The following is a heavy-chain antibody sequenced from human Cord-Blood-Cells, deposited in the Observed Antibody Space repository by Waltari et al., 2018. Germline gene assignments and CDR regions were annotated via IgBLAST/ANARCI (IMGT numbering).Heavy chain of an antibody. V-gene: IGHV1-69*01. D-gene: IGHD6-13*01. CDR3: ASRSSSYYWYFDL. CDR1: GGALSSYA. CDR2: IIPIFGTA. J-gene: IGHJ2*01. Sequence: QVQLVQAGAEVKKPGSSVKVSCKASGGALSSYATRLVRQAPGQGLEWMGGIIPIFGTANYAQKFQGRVTITADESTSTAYMELSSLRSEDTAVYYCASRSSSYYWYFDLWGRGTLVTVSS.